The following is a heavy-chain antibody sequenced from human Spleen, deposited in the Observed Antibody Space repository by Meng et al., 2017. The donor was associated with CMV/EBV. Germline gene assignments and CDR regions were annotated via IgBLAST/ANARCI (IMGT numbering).Heavy chain of an antibody. CDR1: GGSFSGYY. D-gene: IGHD3-16*01. V-gene: IGHV4-34*01. CDR2: INHSGST. J-gene: IGHJ5*02. Sequence: SETLSLTCAVYGGSFSGYYWSWIRQPPGKGLEWIGEINHSGSTEYNPSLKSRVTISVDTSKNQFSLKLNSVTAADTAVYYCARGGGVSIAQNWFDPWGQGTLVTVSS. CDR3: ARGGGVSIAQNWFDP.